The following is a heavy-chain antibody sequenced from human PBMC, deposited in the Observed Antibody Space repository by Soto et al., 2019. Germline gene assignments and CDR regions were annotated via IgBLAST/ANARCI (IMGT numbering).Heavy chain of an antibody. CDR1: GGSFSGYY. CDR2: INHSGST. D-gene: IGHD2-15*01. Sequence: HTLSLTCAVYGGSFSGYYWSWIRQPPGKGLEWIGEINHSGSTNYNPSLKSRVTISVDTSKNQFSLKLSSVTAADTAVYYCARGHGSPPGGEDYYHGMDVWGKGNTVS. CDR3: ARGHGSPPGGEDYYHGMDV. J-gene: IGHJ6*04. V-gene: IGHV4-34*01.